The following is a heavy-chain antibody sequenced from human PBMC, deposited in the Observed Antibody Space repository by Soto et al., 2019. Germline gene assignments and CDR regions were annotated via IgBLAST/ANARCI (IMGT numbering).Heavy chain of an antibody. J-gene: IGHJ6*03. CDR2: IYYSGST. CDR1: GGSISSYY. V-gene: IGHV4-59*01. D-gene: IGHD4-17*01. CDR3: ARVTTGGKFYYYYYYMDV. Sequence: SETLSLTCTVSGGSISSYYWSWIRQPPGKGLEWIGYIYYSGSTNYNPSLKSRVTISVDTSKNQFSLKLSSVTAADTAVYYCARVTTGGKFYYYYYYMDVWCKGTTVTVSS.